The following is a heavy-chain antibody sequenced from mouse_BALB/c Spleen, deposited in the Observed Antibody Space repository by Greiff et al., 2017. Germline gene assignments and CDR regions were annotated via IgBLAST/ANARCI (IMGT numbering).Heavy chain of an antibody. V-gene: IGHV1-4*01. CDR1: GYTFTSYT. CDR3: ARSFYYGNAWFAY. J-gene: IGHJ3*01. Sequence: VQLQQSGAELARPGASVKMSCKASGYTFTSYTMHWVKQRPGQGLEWIGYINPSSGYTNYNQKFKDKATLTADKSSSTAYMQLSSLTSEDSAVYYCARSFYYGNAWFAYWGQGTLVTVSA. CDR2: INPSSGYT. D-gene: IGHD2-1*01.